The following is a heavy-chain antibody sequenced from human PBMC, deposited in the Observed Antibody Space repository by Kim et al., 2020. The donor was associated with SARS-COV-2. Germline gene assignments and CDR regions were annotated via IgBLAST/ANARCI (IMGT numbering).Heavy chain of an antibody. Sequence: SETLSLTCTVSGGSISGYYWSWIRQPPGKGLEWIGYIYYSGSTNYNPSLKSRVTISVDTSKNQFSLNLSSVTAADTAVYYCARGYYFGSASYYIGSWYFDLWGRGTLVTVSS. D-gene: IGHD3-10*01. CDR1: GGSISGYY. CDR3: ARGYYFGSASYYIGSWYFDL. CDR2: IYYSGST. V-gene: IGHV4-59*13. J-gene: IGHJ2*01.